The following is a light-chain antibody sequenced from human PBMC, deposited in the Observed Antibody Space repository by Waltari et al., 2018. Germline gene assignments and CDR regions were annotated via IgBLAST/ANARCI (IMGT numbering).Light chain of an antibody. CDR3: QQRNSYPLT. CDR1: QGISTA. V-gene: IGKV1-9*01. J-gene: IGKJ3*01. CDR2: AAS. Sequence: DIQMTQSPSSLSASVGDKVTITCRASQGISTALAWYQQKPGKAPKLLIYAASILQSGVPSRFSGSGSGTDFTLIISSLQPEDFAIYYCQQRNSYPLTFGPGTKLDIK.